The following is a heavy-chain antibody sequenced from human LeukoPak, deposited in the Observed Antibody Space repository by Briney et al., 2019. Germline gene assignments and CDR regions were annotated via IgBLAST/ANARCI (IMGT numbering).Heavy chain of an antibody. V-gene: IGHV4-61*02. CDR2: IYASGST. CDR1: GGSINSGSHY. J-gene: IGHJ6*03. Sequence: PSETLSLTCTVSGGSINSGSHYWNWIRQPAGKGLEWIGRIYASGSTNYNPSLKSRVTISVDTSKNQFSLKLSSVIAADTAVYYCARARFQPHYYYYYMDVWGKGTTVTVSS. CDR3: ARARFQPHYYYYYMDV.